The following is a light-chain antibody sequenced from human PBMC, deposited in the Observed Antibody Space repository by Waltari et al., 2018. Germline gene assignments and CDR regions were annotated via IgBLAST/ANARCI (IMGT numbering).Light chain of an antibody. V-gene: IGKV3-15*01. Sequence: EVVMTQSPATLSVSPGDRATLSCRARQSVSSNLAWYQQKPGQAPRLLVHGATTRATGIPARFSGSGSGTEFTLTISSLQSEDFAVYYCQQYNNWLLLTFGGGTKVEIK. CDR3: QQYNNWLLLT. CDR2: GAT. J-gene: IGKJ4*01. CDR1: QSVSSN.